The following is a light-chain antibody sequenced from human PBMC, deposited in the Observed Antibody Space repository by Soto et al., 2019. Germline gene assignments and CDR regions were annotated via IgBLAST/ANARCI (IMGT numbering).Light chain of an antibody. CDR1: SSDVGGYNS. CDR2: DVS. Sequence: QSALTQPRSVSGSPGQSVTISCTGTSSDVGGYNSVSWYQQHPGKAPKLMTYDVSKRPSGVPDRFSGSKSGNTASLTISGLQAEDEADYYCCSYAGSYTLVFGGGTKLTV. V-gene: IGLV2-11*01. CDR3: CSYAGSYTLV. J-gene: IGLJ2*01.